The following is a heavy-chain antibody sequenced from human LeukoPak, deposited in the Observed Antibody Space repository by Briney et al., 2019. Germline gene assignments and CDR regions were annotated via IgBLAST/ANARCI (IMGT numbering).Heavy chain of an antibody. CDR3: ARANHYDFWSGYYFDY. J-gene: IGHJ4*02. CDR2: ISYDGSNK. Sequence: GGSLRLSCAASGFTFSSYAMHWVRQAPGKGLEWVAVISYDGSNKYYADSVKGRFTISRDNSKNTLHLQMNSLRAEDTAVYYCARANHYDFWSGYYFDYWGQGTLVTVSS. V-gene: IGHV3-30*01. D-gene: IGHD3-3*01. CDR1: GFTFSSYA.